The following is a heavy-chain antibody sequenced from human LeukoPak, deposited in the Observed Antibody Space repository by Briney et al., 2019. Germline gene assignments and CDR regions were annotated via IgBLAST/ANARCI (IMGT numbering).Heavy chain of an antibody. CDR1: GYTFTTYG. D-gene: IGHD3-22*01. CDR3: ARVWGYYYDSSGYSDFDY. CDR2: ISAYNGNT. J-gene: IGHJ4*02. Sequence: ASLTVSSKPSGYTFTTYGITWVRQAPGQGLEWMGWISAYNGNTNYAQKFQGRVTMTIDTSTSTAYMELRSLKSDDTAVYYCARVWGYYYDSSGYSDFDYWGQGTLVTVSS. V-gene: IGHV1-18*01.